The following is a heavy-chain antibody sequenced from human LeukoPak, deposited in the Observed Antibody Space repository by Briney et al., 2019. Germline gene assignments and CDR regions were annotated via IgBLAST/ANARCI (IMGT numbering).Heavy chain of an antibody. D-gene: IGHD6-13*01. CDR3: ARAGLGSWLSYYFDY. Sequence: GASVKVSCKASGGTFSSYAISWVRQAPGQGLEWMGGIIPIFGTANYAQKFQGRVTMTRDTSTSTVYMELSSLRSEDTAVYYCARAGLGSWLSYYFDYWGQGTLVTVSS. V-gene: IGHV1-69*05. CDR2: IIPIFGTA. J-gene: IGHJ4*02. CDR1: GGTFSSYA.